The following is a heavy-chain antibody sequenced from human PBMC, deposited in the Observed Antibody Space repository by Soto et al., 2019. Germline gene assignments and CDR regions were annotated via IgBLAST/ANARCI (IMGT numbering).Heavy chain of an antibody. D-gene: IGHD3-16*01. V-gene: IGHV4-4*02. Sequence: QVQLQESGPGLVKPSGTLSLTCAVSNGSISSSNWWSWVRQPPGKGLEWIGEIYHSGSTNYNPSLKSRVTISVDKSKNQFSLKLSCVTAADTAVYYCASAGDQNSDYFDYWGQGTLVTVSS. CDR3: ASAGDQNSDYFDY. CDR2: IYHSGST. J-gene: IGHJ4*02. CDR1: NGSISSSNW.